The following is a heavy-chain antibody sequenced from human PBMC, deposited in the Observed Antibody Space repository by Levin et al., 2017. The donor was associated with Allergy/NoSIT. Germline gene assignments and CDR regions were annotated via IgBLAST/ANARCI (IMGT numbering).Heavy chain of an antibody. V-gene: IGHV3-49*03. CDR3: TRDHFRPGDYFDY. Sequence: PGGSLRLSCTTSGFTFGDYAVSWFRQAPGKGLEWVGFIRSKAYGGTAEYAASVKGRFTISRDDSKSIAYLQMNSLKTEDTAVYYCTRDHFRPGDYFDYWGQGTLVTVSS. CDR1: GFTFGDYA. D-gene: IGHD3-3*02. CDR2: IRSKAYGGTA. J-gene: IGHJ4*02.